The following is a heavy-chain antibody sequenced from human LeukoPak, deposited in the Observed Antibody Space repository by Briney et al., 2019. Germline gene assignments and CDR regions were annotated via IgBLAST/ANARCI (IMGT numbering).Heavy chain of an antibody. D-gene: IGHD3-22*01. V-gene: IGHV4-4*07. J-gene: IGHJ4*02. CDR1: GGSISSYY. CDR2: ISTSGST. Sequence: PSETLSLTCTVSGGSISSYYWSWIRQPAGKGLESIGHISTSGSTNYNPSLKSRVTMSVDTSKNQFSLKLSSVAAADTAVYYCARVRYSDSSVLTRKRSYYFDYWGQGTLVTVSS. CDR3: ARVRYSDSSVLTRKRSYYFDY.